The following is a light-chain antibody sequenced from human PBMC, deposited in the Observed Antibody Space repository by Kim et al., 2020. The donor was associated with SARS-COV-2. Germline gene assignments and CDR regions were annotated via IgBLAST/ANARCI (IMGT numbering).Light chain of an antibody. CDR1: NIEAKS. CDR3: QVWDSSISQVL. V-gene: IGLV3-21*04. Sequence: SYELTQPPSVSVAPGETASITCGGDNIEAKSVHWYQQRPGQAPLLVIYYDTDRPSGIPERFSGSNSGNTATLTISRVEAGDEAEFFCQVWDSSISQVLFGGGNQL. J-gene: IGLJ3*02. CDR2: YDT.